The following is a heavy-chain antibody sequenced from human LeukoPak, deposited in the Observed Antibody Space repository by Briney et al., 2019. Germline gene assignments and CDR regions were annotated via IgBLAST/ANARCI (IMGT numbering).Heavy chain of an antibody. Sequence: GGSLRLSCAASGFTFISYSMNWVRQAPGKGLEWLSSISISSTYIYYADSVKGRFVISRDNTKNSLYLQVNDLRAEDTAVYYCARGHGTYSSFSYFDYWGQGTLVTVSS. CDR1: GFTFISYS. D-gene: IGHD1-26*01. CDR3: ARGHGTYSSFSYFDY. J-gene: IGHJ4*02. CDR2: ISISSTYI. V-gene: IGHV3-21*01.